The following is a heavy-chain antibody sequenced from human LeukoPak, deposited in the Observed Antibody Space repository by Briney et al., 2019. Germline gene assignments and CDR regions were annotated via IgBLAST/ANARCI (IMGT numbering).Heavy chain of an antibody. J-gene: IGHJ4*02. CDR2: ISSSSSYI. Sequence: GGSLRLSCAASGFTFSSYSMNWVRQAPGKGLEWVSSISSSSSYIYYADSVKGRFTISRDSAKNSLYLQMNSLRAEDTAVYYCARTSGTYDSSGYYFRWGQGTLVTVSS. CDR1: GFTFSSYS. D-gene: IGHD3-22*01. CDR3: ARTSGTYDSSGYYFR. V-gene: IGHV3-21*01.